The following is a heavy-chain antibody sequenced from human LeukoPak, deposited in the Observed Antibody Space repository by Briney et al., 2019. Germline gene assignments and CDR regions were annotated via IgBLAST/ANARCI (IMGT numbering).Heavy chain of an antibody. V-gene: IGHV1-2*04. CDR1: GYTFTSYG. Sequence: ASAKVSCKASGYTFTSYGISWVRQAPGQGLEWMGWINPNSGGTNYAQKFQGWVTMTRDTSISTAYMELSRLRSDDTAVYYCARGSPYYDFWSGYLNPPYYYYGMDVWGQGTTATVSS. J-gene: IGHJ6*02. CDR2: INPNSGGT. D-gene: IGHD3-3*01. CDR3: ARGSPYYDFWSGYLNPPYYYYGMDV.